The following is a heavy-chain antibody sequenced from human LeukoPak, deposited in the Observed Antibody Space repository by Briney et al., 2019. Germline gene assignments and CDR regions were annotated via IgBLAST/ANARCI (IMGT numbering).Heavy chain of an antibody. J-gene: IGHJ4*02. D-gene: IGHD5-18*01. V-gene: IGHV3-23*01. CDR2: ISGSGGST. Sequence: GGSLRLSCAASGFTFSSYAMSWVRQAPGKGLEWVSAISGSGGSTYYADSVKGRFTISRDNSKNTLYLQMNSLRAEDTAVYYCAKDLKAGYSYGYLDHWGQGTLVTVSS. CDR3: AKDLKAGYSYGYLDH. CDR1: GFTFSSYA.